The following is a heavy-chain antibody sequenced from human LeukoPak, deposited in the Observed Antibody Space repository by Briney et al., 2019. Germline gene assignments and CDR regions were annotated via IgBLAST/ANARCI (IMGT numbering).Heavy chain of an antibody. D-gene: IGHD6-6*01. CDR3: ARVYSSSSPFDY. J-gene: IGHJ4*02. V-gene: IGHV3-21*01. Sequence: PGGSLRLSCAASGFTFSSYSMNWVRQAPGKGLEWVSSISSSSYIYYADSVKGRFTISRDNAKNSLYLQMNSLRAEDTAVYYCARVYSSSSPFDYWGQGTLVTVSS. CDR2: ISSSSYI. CDR1: GFTFSSYS.